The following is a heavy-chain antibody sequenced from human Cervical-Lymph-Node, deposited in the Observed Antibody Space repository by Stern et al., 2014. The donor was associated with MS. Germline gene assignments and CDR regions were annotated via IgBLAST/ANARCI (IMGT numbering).Heavy chain of an antibody. V-gene: IGHV5-51*01. J-gene: IGHJ4*02. CDR1: GYSFTNYW. CDR2: IYPGGSDT. Sequence: MQLVQSGAEVKKPGESLKISCKGSGYSFTNYWIGWVRQMPGKGLEWMGIIYPGGSDTRYSPSFQGQVTISAEKSIRTASLQWSSLKASDTAMYYCARHCAKREQCAFDYWGQGTLVTVSS. D-gene: IGHD6-19*01. CDR3: ARHCAKREQCAFDY.